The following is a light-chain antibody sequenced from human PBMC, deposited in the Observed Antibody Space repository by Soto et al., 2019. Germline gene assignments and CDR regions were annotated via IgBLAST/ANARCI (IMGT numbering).Light chain of an antibody. V-gene: IGLV2-14*01. CDR3: SSYTSSSTPLYV. CDR2: DVS. CDR1: SSDVGGYNS. Sequence: QSALTQPASVSGSPGQSITISCTGTSSDVGGYNSVSWYQQHPGKAPKLMIYDVSNRPSGVSNRFSGSKSGNTASLTISGLQAEDEAYYYCSSYTSSSTPLYVFGTETKLTVL. J-gene: IGLJ1*01.